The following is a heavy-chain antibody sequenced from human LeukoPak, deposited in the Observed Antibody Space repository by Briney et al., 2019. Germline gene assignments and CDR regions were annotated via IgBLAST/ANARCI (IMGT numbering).Heavy chain of an antibody. CDR2: MTGSGRNT. D-gene: IGHD3-22*01. V-gene: IGHV3-23*01. J-gene: IGHJ4*02. CDR3: ATNYYDSSGYYPDFDY. CDR1: GFTFSNYA. Sequence: GGSLRLSCAASGFTFSNYAMTWVRQAPGKGLEWVSAMTGSGRNTYYADSVKGRFTISRDNSNNTLYLQMNSLRAEDTAVYYCATNYYDSSGYYPDFDYWGQGALVTVSS.